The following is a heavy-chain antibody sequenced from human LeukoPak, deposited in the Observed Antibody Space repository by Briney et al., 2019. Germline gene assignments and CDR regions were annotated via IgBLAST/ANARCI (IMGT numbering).Heavy chain of an antibody. CDR1: GGSISSSSYY. CDR3: ARDTSSGYSYGTYYYYGMDV. J-gene: IGHJ6*02. CDR2: IYYSGST. V-gene: IGHV4-39*07. Sequence: SETLSLTCTVSGGSISSSSYYWGWIRQPPGKGLEWIGSIYYSGSTYYNPSLKSRVTISVDTSKNQFSLKLSSVTAADTAVYYCARDTSSGYSYGTYYYYGMDVWGQGTTVTVSS. D-gene: IGHD5-18*01.